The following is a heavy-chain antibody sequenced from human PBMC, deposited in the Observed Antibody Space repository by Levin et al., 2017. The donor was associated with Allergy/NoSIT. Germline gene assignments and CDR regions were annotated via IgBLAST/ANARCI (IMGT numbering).Heavy chain of an antibody. D-gene: IGHD4-17*01. V-gene: IGHV3-49*03. Sequence: GGSLRLSCTASGFTFGDYAMSWFRQAPGKGLEWVGFIRSKAYGGTTEYAASVKGRFTISRDDSKSIAYLQMNSLKTEDTAVYYCTRDTAPLGLRSKLRFDPWGQGTLVTVSS. CDR3: TRDTAPLGLRSKLRFDP. CDR2: IRSKAYGGTT. J-gene: IGHJ5*02. CDR1: GFTFGDYA.